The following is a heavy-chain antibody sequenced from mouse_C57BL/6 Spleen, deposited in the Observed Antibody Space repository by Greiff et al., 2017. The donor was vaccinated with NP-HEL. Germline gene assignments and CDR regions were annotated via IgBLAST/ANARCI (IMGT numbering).Heavy chain of an antibody. J-gene: IGHJ4*01. Sequence: QVQLQQSGAELVKPGASVKISCKASGYAFSSYWMNWVKQRPGKGLEWIGQIYPGDGDTNYNGKFKGKATLTADKSSSTAYMQLSSLTSEDSAVYFCVYYYGGNYAMDYWGQGTSVTVSS. V-gene: IGHV1-80*01. CDR2: IYPGDGDT. CDR3: VYYYGGNYAMDY. D-gene: IGHD1-1*01. CDR1: GYAFSSYW.